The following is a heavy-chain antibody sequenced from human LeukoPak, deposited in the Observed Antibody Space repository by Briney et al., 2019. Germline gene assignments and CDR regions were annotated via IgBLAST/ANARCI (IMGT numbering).Heavy chain of an antibody. V-gene: IGHV1-69*13. CDR1: GGTFSSYA. Sequence: ASVKVSCKASGGTFSSYAISWVRQAPGQGLEWMGGIIPIFGTANYAQKFQGRVTITADESTSTAYMELSSLRSEDTAVYYCASDLVRVVAARGDYWGQGTLVTVSS. J-gene: IGHJ4*02. CDR3: ASDLVRVVAARGDY. CDR2: IIPIFGTA. D-gene: IGHD2-15*01.